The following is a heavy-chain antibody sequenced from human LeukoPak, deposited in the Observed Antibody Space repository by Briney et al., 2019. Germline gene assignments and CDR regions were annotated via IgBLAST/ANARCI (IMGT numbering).Heavy chain of an antibody. D-gene: IGHD4-17*01. J-gene: IGHJ6*02. CDR3: ARRGINDYGDYYYGMDV. CDR2: IYYSGST. CDR1: GGASSIYC. V-gene: IGHV4-59*08. Sequence: SETLSLTCTVAGGASSIYCWSWIRQPPGKGLEWVGYIYYSGSTNYNPSLKSRVTISVDTSKNQFSLKLSSVTAADTAVYYCARRGINDYGDYYYGMDVWGQGTTVTVSS.